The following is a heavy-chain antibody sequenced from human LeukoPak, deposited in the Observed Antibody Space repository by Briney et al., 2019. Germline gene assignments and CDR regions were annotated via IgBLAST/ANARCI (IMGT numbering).Heavy chain of an antibody. CDR3: ARVSYCGGDCGD. CDR2: INHSGST. D-gene: IGHD2-21*02. CDR1: GGSISGYY. V-gene: IGHV4-34*01. J-gene: IGHJ4*02. Sequence: PSGTLSLTCAVYGGSISGYYWSWIRQPPGKGLEWIGEINHSGSTNYNPSLKSRATISVDTSKNQFSLKLSSVTAADTAVYYCARVSYCGGDCGDWGQGTLVTVSS.